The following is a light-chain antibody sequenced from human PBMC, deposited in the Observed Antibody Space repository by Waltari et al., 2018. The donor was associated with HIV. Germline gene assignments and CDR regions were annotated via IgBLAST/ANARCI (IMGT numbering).Light chain of an antibody. CDR1: NTDIGLYIL. J-gene: IGLJ2*01. Sequence: QSALTQPASVSGSPGQSITLSCTRANTDIGLYILLSWDRQHPGKAPQLVIYRVNTRPSGVSDRFSGSKSGNTASLTISSLQAEDEADYYCSSYTSADSLLFGGGTKLTVL. CDR3: SSYTSADSLL. CDR2: RVN. V-gene: IGLV2-14*01.